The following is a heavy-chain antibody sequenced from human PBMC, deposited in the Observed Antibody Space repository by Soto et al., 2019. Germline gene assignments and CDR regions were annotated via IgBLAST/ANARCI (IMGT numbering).Heavy chain of an antibody. J-gene: IGHJ6*02. D-gene: IGHD3-3*01. Sequence: PGESLKISCKGSGYSFTSYWIGWVRQMPGKGLEWTGIIYPGDSDTRYSPSFQGQVTISADKSISTAYLQWSSLKASDTAMYYCATTYYDFWSGYRDYYYGMDVWGQGTTVTVSS. CDR3: ATTYYDFWSGYRDYYYGMDV. CDR1: GYSFTSYW. CDR2: IYPGDSDT. V-gene: IGHV5-51*01.